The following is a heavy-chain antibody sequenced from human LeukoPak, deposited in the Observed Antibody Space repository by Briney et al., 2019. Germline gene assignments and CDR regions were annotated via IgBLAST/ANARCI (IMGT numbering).Heavy chain of an antibody. CDR2: INPNSGGT. Sequence: ASVKVSCKASGNTFSAHYMHWVRQAPGQGLEWMGWINPNSGGTNYAQKFQGRVTMTRDTSISTAYMELSRLRSDDTAVYYCARPARSRPPFDYWGQGTLVTVSS. CDR3: ARPARSRPPFDY. CDR1: GNTFSAHY. V-gene: IGHV1-2*02. J-gene: IGHJ4*02.